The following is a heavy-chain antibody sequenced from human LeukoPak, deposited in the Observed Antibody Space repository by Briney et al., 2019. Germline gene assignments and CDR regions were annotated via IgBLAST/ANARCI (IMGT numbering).Heavy chain of an antibody. CDR3: ARAVEWFDY. V-gene: IGHV3-30-3*01. D-gene: IGHD4-23*01. Sequence: GGSLRLSCAASGFTFSSYAMHWVRQAPGKGLEWVAVISYDGSNKYYADSVKGRFTISRDNSKNTLYLQMNSLRAEDTAVYYCARAVEWFDYWGQGTLVTVSS. J-gene: IGHJ5*01. CDR1: GFTFSSYA. CDR2: ISYDGSNK.